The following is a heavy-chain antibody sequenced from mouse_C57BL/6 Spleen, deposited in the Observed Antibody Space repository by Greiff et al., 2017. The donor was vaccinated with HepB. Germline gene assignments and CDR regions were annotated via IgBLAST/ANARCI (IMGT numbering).Heavy chain of an antibody. V-gene: IGHV1-52*01. CDR1: GYTFTSYW. J-gene: IGHJ1*03. Sequence: QVQLQQPGAELVRPGSSVKLSCKASGYTFTSYWMHWVKQRPIQGLEWIGNIDPSDSETHYNQKFKDKATLTVDKSSSTAYMQLSSLTSEDSAVYYCARSGLRRRYFDVWGTGTTVTVSS. CDR3: ARSGLRRRYFDV. CDR2: IDPSDSET. D-gene: IGHD1-2*01.